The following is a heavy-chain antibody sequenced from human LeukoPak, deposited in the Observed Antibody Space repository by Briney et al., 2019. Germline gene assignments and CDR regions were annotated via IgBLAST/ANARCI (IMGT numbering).Heavy chain of an antibody. CDR3: AKDRSTYSYGYADFDY. CDR1: GFSFSSYG. J-gene: IGHJ4*02. CDR2: IRYDEGNK. V-gene: IGHV3-30*02. Sequence: GGSLRLSCAASGFSFSSYGMHWVRQAPGKGLEWVAFIRYDEGNKYYADSVKGRFTISRDNSRNTLYLQTNSLRAEDTAVYYCAKDRSTYSYGYADFDYWGQGTLVTVSS. D-gene: IGHD5-18*01.